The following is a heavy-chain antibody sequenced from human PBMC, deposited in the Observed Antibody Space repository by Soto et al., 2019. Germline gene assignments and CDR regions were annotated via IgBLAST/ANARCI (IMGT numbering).Heavy chain of an antibody. CDR1: GFTFSSYA. J-gene: IGHJ5*02. Sequence: PGGSLRLSCAASGFTFSSYAMSWVRQAPGKGLEWVSTINGNGGSTYYADSVKGRFTISRDNSKNTLYLQMNSLRVEDTAVYYCAKAGTIFGVVMNNWFDPWGQGTLVTVSS. CDR3: AKAGTIFGVVMNNWFDP. D-gene: IGHD3-3*01. V-gene: IGHV3-23*01. CDR2: INGNGGST.